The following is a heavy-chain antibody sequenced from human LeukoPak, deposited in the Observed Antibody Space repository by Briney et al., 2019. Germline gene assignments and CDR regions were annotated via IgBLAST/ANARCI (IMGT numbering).Heavy chain of an antibody. CDR1: GFTFSSYG. Sequence: PGGSLRLSCAASGFTFSSYGMHWARQAPGKGLEWVAFIRYDGSNKYYADSVKGRFTISRDNSKNTLYLQMNSLRAEDTAVYYCAKDGPTYYDFWSGYSHFDYWGQGTLVTVSS. CDR2: IRYDGSNK. CDR3: AKDGPTYYDFWSGYSHFDY. V-gene: IGHV3-30*02. D-gene: IGHD3-3*01. J-gene: IGHJ4*02.